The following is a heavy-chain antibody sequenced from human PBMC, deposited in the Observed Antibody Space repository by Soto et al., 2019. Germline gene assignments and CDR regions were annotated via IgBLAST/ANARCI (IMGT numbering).Heavy chain of an antibody. D-gene: IGHD1-7*01. CDR3: ARAPRELLAEGPLFLYYYYGLDV. CDR2: VFHAGNT. V-gene: IGHV4-34*02. CDR1: GGSFSDAY. Sequence: QVHLQQWGAGLLKPSGTLSLTCAVSGGSFSDAYWSWVRQSPGRGLEWIGEVFHAGNTKYNPSLKSRVTLSADTAKNQFSLRLTCVTAADSAVYYWARAPRELLAEGPLFLYYYYGLDVWGQGTTV. J-gene: IGHJ6*02.